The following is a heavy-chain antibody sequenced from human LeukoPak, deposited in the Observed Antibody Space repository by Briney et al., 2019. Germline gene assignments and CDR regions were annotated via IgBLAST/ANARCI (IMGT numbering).Heavy chain of an antibody. CDR2: ISNDGGAT. Sequence: GGSLRLSCAASGFIFNNYGLVWVRQAPGKGLEWVSAISNDGGATTYADFVKGQFTVSRDNSKNTLFLQMNILRAEDTALYYCAKGSSGYFFDLWGQGTLVTVSS. D-gene: IGHD3-22*01. CDR1: GFIFNNYG. J-gene: IGHJ4*02. V-gene: IGHV3-23*01. CDR3: AKGSSGYFFDL.